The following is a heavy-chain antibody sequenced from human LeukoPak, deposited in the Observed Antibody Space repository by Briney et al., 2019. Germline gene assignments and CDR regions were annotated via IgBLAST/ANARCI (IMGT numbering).Heavy chain of an antibody. D-gene: IGHD3-3*01. J-gene: IGHJ6*03. CDR2: IYPGDSDT. CDR1: GYSFASYW. Sequence: GESLKISCEGCGYSFASYWIGWVRQMPGKGLEWMGIIYPGDSDTRYSPSFQGQVTISADKPIATAYLQWSSLKASDTAMYYCARSRYDFRYYYYMDVWGKGTTVTVSS. CDR3: ARSRYDFRYYYYMDV. V-gene: IGHV5-51*01.